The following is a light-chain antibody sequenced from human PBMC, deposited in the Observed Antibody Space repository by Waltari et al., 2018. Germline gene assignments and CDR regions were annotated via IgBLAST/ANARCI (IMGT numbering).Light chain of an antibody. V-gene: IGLV2-23*02. CDR1: SSDGGHFNL. CDR2: EVT. J-gene: IGLJ2*01. Sequence: QAALTQPASLSGSPGQSITISCTGTSSDGGHFNLVPWSQQHPGKAPKLIICEVTKRPSGVSDRFSGSKSGNTASLTISGLQAEDEADYYCWSYANPQVVFGGGTKLTVL. CDR3: WSYANPQVV.